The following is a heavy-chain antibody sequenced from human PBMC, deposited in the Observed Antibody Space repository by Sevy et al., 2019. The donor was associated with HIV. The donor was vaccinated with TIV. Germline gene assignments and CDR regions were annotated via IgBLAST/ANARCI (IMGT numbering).Heavy chain of an antibody. D-gene: IGHD3-16*02. J-gene: IGHJ4*02. Sequence: GGSLRLSCAASGFTFSSYAMHWVRQAPGKGLEWVAVISYDGSNKYYADSVKGRFTISRDNSKNTLYLQMNSLRAEDTAMYYCARVPWGYYDYVWGSYRHPSGDYWGQGTLVTVSS. CDR3: ARVPWGYYDYVWGSYRHPSGDY. CDR1: GFTFSSYA. V-gene: IGHV3-30-3*01. CDR2: ISYDGSNK.